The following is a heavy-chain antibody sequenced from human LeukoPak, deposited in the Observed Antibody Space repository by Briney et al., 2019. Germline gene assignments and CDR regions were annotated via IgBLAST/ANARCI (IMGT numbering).Heavy chain of an antibody. V-gene: IGHV4-34*01. D-gene: IGHD6-13*01. J-gene: IGHJ4*02. CDR2: INHSGST. CDR3: ARAPYSSSFFDY. Sequence: PSETLALTCAVYGGSFSGYYWSWIRQPPGKGREWIGEINHSGSTNYNPSLKSRVTISVDTSKNQFSLKLSSVTAADTAVYYCARAPYSSSFFDYWGQGTLVTVSS. CDR1: GGSFSGYY.